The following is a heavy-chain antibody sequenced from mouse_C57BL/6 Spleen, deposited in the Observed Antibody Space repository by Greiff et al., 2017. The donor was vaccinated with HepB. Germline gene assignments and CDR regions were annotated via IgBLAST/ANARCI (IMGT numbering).Heavy chain of an antibody. Sequence: EVQLQQSGPELVKPGASVKIPCKASGYTFTDYNMDWVKQSHGKSLEWIGDINPNNGGTIYNQKFKGKATLTVDKSSSTAYMELRSLTSEDTAVYYCARGAYDYGSSYGFDYWGQGTTLTVSS. CDR2: INPNNGGT. CDR1: GYTFTDYN. V-gene: IGHV1-18*01. D-gene: IGHD1-1*01. J-gene: IGHJ2*01. CDR3: ARGAYDYGSSYGFDY.